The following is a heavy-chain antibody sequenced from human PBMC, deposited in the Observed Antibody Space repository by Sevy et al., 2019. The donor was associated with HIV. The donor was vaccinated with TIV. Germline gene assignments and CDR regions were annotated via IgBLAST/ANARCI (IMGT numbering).Heavy chain of an antibody. D-gene: IGHD6-19*01. CDR3: AREDIRVAGIGYYFHS. CDR1: GFSISGYG. J-gene: IGHJ4*02. CDR2: IWYDGTNR. Sequence: GESLKISCAASGFSISGYGMHWVRQAPGKGLEWEAVIWYDGTNREYADSVKGRFTISRDNSKNTLYLQMNSLRVEDTAVYYCAREDIRVAGIGYYFHSWGQGTLVTVSS. V-gene: IGHV3-33*01.